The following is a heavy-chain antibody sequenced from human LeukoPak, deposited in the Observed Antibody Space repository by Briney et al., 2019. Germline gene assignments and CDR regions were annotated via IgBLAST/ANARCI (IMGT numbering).Heavy chain of an antibody. CDR1: DDSISSGDYY. CDR2: IYYSGST. D-gene: IGHD5-12*01. J-gene: IGHJ5*02. V-gene: IGHV4-30-4*08. Sequence: TASQTLSLTCTVSDDSISSGDYYWSWIRQPPGKGLEWIGYIYYSGSTYYNPSLKSRVTISVDTSKNQFSLKLSSVTAADTAVYYCARGRHSGYVPQEVDPWGQGTLVTVSS. CDR3: ARGRHSGYVPQEVDP.